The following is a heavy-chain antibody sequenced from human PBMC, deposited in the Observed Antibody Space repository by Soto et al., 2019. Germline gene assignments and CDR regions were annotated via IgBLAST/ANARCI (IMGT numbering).Heavy chain of an antibody. Sequence: QVQLVQSGAEVKKPGASVKVSCKASGYTFTSYGISWVRQAPGQGLEWMGWISAYNGNTTYAQKLQGRVTMTTDTSTSPAYMAPPSPTSDDTALYSCSIDSPPVAYCRQVTLVTVSS. J-gene: IGHJ4*02. V-gene: IGHV1-18*01. CDR3: SIDSPPVAY. D-gene: IGHD3-3*01. CDR2: ISAYNGNT. CDR1: GYTFTSYG.